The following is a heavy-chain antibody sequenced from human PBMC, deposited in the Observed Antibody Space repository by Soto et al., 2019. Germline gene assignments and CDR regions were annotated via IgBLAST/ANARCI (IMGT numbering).Heavy chain of an antibody. CDR3: ARAEGTYTWSSEFDY. J-gene: IGHJ4*02. Sequence: SETLSLTCSVSGDSISTVDYFWAWIRQPPGQALEYIGYIYKSATTYYNPSFESRVAISLDTSKSQFSLKLASVTAADTAVYYCARAEGTYTWSSEFDYWGQGTLVTVSS. D-gene: IGHD3-16*01. CDR1: GDSISTVDYF. V-gene: IGHV4-30-4*01. CDR2: IYKSATT.